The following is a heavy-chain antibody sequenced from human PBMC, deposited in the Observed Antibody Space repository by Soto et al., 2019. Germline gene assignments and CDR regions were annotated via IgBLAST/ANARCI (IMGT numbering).Heavy chain of an antibody. Sequence: PSESLSLTCTVSGGSIRSSSDYWGWIRQPPGKGLEWIGSIYYSGSTYYNPSLKSRVTISVDTSKNQFSLKLSSVTAADTAVYYCARQEVVATAHHFYFDYWGQGTLVTVSS. V-gene: IGHV4-39*01. J-gene: IGHJ4*02. CDR1: GGSIRSSSDY. CDR2: IYYSGST. CDR3: ARQEVVATAHHFYFDY. D-gene: IGHD5-12*01.